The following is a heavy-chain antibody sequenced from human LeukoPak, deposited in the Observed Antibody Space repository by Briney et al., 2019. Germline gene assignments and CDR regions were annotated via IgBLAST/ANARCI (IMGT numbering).Heavy chain of an antibody. CDR2: INQDGSEK. CDR3: VRAHPAAGLIFDY. Sequence: GGSLRLPCAASGFTISSHWMSWVGQTRGKGLEWVANINQDGSEKYYVDSVKGRFTISRDNAKNSLYLQVNSLRAEDTAVYYCVRAHPAAGLIFDYWGQGTLVTVSS. V-gene: IGHV3-7*03. D-gene: IGHD6-13*01. CDR1: GFTISSHW. J-gene: IGHJ4*02.